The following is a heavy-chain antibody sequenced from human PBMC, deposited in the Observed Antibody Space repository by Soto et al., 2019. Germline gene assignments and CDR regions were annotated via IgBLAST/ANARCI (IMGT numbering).Heavy chain of an antibody. CDR1: GGTFSSYT. D-gene: IGHD6-19*01. Sequence: GASVKVSCKASGGTFSSYTISWVRQAPGQGLEWMGRIIPILGIANYAQKFQGRVTITADKSTSTAYMELSSLRSEDTAVYYCARAARIAVAGPVDYWGQGTLVTVSS. CDR2: IIPILGIA. J-gene: IGHJ4*02. V-gene: IGHV1-69*02. CDR3: ARAARIAVAGPVDY.